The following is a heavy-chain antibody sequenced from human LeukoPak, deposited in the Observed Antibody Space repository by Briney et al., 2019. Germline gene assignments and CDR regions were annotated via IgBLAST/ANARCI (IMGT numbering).Heavy chain of an antibody. Sequence: SETLSLTCTVSIGSISRYYWSWIRQPPGKGLEWIGYIYYSGSTNYNPSLKSRVTISVDTSKNQFSLKLNSVTAADTAVYYCARGYYEIYYYYYHMDVWGQGITVTVSS. V-gene: IGHV4-59*01. CDR3: ARGYYEIYYYYYHMDV. J-gene: IGHJ6*02. CDR1: IGSISRYY. CDR2: IYYSGST. D-gene: IGHD3-22*01.